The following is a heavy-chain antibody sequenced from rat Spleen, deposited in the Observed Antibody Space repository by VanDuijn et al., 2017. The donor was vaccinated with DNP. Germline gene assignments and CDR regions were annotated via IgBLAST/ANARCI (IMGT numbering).Heavy chain of an antibody. CDR3: ARGGDYGNNWFAY. V-gene: IGHV2-32*01. CDR2: MWGDGDT. J-gene: IGHJ3*01. Sequence: QVQLKESGPGLVQPSQTLSLTCTVSGFSLTSYPVYWIRQPPGKGLEWMVIMWGDGDTSYNSALKSRLSISRDTSKSQVFLKMNSLQTEDTATYYCARGGDYGNNWFAYWGQGTLVTVSS. D-gene: IGHD1-11*01. CDR1: GFSLTSYP.